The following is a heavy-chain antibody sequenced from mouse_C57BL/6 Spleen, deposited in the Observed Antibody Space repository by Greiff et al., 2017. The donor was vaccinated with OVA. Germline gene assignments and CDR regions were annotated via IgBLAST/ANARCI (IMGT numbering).Heavy chain of an antibody. D-gene: IGHD1-1*01. J-gene: IGHJ4*01. Sequence: EVKLMESGPVLVKPGASVKMSCKASGYTFTDYYMNWVKQSHGKSLEWIGVINPYNGGTSYNQKFKGKATLTVDKSSSTAYMELNSLTSEDSAVYYCASPLITTVVPSAIDYWGQGTSVTVSS. V-gene: IGHV1-19*01. CDR1: GYTFTDYY. CDR3: ASPLITTVVPSAIDY. CDR2: INPYNGGT.